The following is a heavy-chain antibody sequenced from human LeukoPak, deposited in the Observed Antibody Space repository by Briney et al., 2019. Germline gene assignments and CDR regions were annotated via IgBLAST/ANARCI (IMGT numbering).Heavy chain of an antibody. CDR3: ATGPAGGYFDY. D-gene: IGHD6-13*01. J-gene: IGHJ4*02. CDR2: IYHGGIT. Sequence: SETLSLTCAVSGGSISSSNWWSWVRQPPGKGLEWIGEIYHGGITNYNPSLKSRVTISVDKSKNQFSLKLSSVTAADTAVYYCATGPAGGYFDYWGQGTLVIVS. V-gene: IGHV4-4*02. CDR1: GGSISSSNW.